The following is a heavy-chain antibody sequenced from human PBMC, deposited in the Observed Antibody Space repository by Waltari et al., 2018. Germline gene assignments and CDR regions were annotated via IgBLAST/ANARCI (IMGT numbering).Heavy chain of an antibody. V-gene: IGHV3-53*02. D-gene: IGHD3-16*01. CDR1: GFTVSSNY. CDR3: ASPLMTDAFDI. Sequence: EVQLVETGGGLIQPGGSLRLSCAASGFTVSSNYMLWVRQAPGKGLEWVSVIYSGGSTYYADSVKGRFTISRDNSKNTLYLQMNSLRAEDTAVYYCASPLMTDAFDIWGQGTMVTVSS. CDR2: IYSGGST. J-gene: IGHJ3*02.